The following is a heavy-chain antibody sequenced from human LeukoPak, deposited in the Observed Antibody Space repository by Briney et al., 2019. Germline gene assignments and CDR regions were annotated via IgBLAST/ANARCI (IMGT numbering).Heavy chain of an antibody. J-gene: IGHJ3*02. CDR3: ARGRAGYYHLKIDVFDI. CDR2: TYYRSKWYN. V-gene: IGHV6-1*01. CDR1: GDSVSTNSAA. D-gene: IGHD3-22*01. Sequence: SQTLSLTCGISGDSVSTNSAAWNWIRQSPSRGLEWQGRTYYRSKWYNDYAVSVKSRITINPDTSKNQFSLQLNSVTPDDTAVYYCARGRAGYYHLKIDVFDIWGQGTMVTVSS.